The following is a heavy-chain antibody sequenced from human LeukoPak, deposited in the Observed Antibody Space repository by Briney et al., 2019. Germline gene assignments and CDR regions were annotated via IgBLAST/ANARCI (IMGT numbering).Heavy chain of an antibody. J-gene: IGHJ6*03. D-gene: IGHD4-17*01. V-gene: IGHV3-53*01. CDR1: GFTVSSNY. CDR3: ARVKITWDYGDYYYYYYMDV. CDR2: IYSGGST. Sequence: GGSLRLSCAASGFTVSSNYMSWVRQAPGKGLEWVSVIYSGGSTYYADSVKGRFTISRDNSKNTLYLQMNGLRAEDTAVYYCARVKITWDYGDYYYYYYMDVWGKGTTVTVSS.